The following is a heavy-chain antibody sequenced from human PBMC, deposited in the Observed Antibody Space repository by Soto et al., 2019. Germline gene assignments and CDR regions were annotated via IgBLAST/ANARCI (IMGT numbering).Heavy chain of an antibody. CDR3: ARGSFSSSSSWFDP. CDR2: IYYSGRT. V-gene: IGHV4-31*03. J-gene: IGHJ5*02. Sequence: SETMSLTCTVSGGSISSGGYYWSWIRQHPGKGLEWIGYIYYSGRTYYNPSLHSRVSIAVDTTENQFSLKLTSVTAADTSVYYCARGSFSSSSSWFDPWGRGTLVTVSS. CDR1: GGSISSGGYY. D-gene: IGHD6-6*01.